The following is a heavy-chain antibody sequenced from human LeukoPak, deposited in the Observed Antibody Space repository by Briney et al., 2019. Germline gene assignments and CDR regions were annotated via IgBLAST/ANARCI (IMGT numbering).Heavy chain of an antibody. CDR1: GGTFNNSA. Sequence: SVKVSCKTSGGTFNNSAISWVRQAPGQGLEWLGGIMPPFGTAGYAQKFQGRVTITKDESTRTVYLELTSLTSDDTAVYYCARDVHGDYGSGWFDPWGQGTLVSVSS. J-gene: IGHJ5*02. D-gene: IGHD4-17*01. CDR2: IMPPFGTA. V-gene: IGHV1-69*05. CDR3: ARDVHGDYGSGWFDP.